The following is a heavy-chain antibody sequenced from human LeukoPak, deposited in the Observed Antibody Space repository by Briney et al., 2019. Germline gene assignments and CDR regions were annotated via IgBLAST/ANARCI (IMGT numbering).Heavy chain of an antibody. CDR1: GYTFSSYA. CDR3: AYSSSWDDAFDI. V-gene: IGHV1-69*04. CDR2: IIPILGIA. D-gene: IGHD6-13*01. J-gene: IGHJ3*02. Sequence: SVKVSCKASGYTFSSYAISWVRQAPGQGLEWMGRIIPILGIANYAQKFQGRVTITADKSTSTAYMELSSLRSEDTAVYYCAYSSSWDDAFDIWGQGTMVTVSS.